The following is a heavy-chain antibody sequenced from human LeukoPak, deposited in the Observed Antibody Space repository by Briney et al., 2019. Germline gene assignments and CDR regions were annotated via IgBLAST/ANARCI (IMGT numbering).Heavy chain of an antibody. J-gene: IGHJ6*04. V-gene: IGHV3-15*01. Sequence: PGGSLRLSCAASGFTFSNAWMSWVRQAPGKGLEWVGRIKSKTDGGTTDYAAPVKGRFTISRDDSKNTLYLQMNSLKTEDTAVYYCTTEKVMVRGVIHYYYCMDVWGKGTTVTVSS. CDR1: GFTFSNAW. CDR2: IKSKTDGGTT. CDR3: TTEKVMVRGVIHYYYCMDV. D-gene: IGHD3-10*01.